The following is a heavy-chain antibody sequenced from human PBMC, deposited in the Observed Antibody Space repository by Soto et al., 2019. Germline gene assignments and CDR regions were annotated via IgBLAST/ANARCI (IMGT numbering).Heavy chain of an antibody. D-gene: IGHD6-19*01. CDR3: ARDAIAGAGAFDY. Sequence: QVQLVQSGAEVKKPGASVKVSCTASGYTYFSYGISWVRQAPGQGLEWLGWISAFNAKTNYAPKFQARVTLTTDASTSTAYMELRGLRSDDTAVYFCARDAIAGAGAFDYWGQGALVIGSS. V-gene: IGHV1-18*04. CDR1: GYTYFSYG. J-gene: IGHJ4*02. CDR2: ISAFNAKT.